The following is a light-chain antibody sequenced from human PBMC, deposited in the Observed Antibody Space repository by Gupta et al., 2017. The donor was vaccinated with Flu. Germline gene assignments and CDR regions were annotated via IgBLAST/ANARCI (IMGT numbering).Light chain of an antibody. CDR2: AAS. CDR3: QQRNSTPST. V-gene: IGKV1-39*01. Sequence: DIQMTQSPSSLSASVGDRVTITCRASQSISSYLNWYQQKPGKAPKLLIYAASRVQSGVPSRFSGSGYGTDFTLTISRRQPEDFANYYCQQRNSTPSTFGQGTKVEIK. CDR1: QSISSY. J-gene: IGKJ1*01.